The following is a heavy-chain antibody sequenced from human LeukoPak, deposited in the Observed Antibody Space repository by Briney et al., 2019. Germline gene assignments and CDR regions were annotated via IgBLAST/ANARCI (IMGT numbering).Heavy chain of an antibody. CDR3: ARVSGGLYYDILTGYYPLDY. CDR2: ISSSSSYI. D-gene: IGHD3-9*01. V-gene: IGHV3-21*01. J-gene: IGHJ4*02. Sequence: KSGGSLGLSCAASGFTFSSYSMNWVRQAPGKGLEWVSSISSSSSYIYYADSVKGRFTISRDNAKNSLYLQMNSLRAEDTAVYYCARVSGGLYYDILTGYYPLDYWGQGTLVTVSS. CDR1: GFTFSSYS.